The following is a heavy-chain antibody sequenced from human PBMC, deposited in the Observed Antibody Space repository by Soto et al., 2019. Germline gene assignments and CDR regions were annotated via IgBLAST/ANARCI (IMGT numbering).Heavy chain of an antibody. CDR2: IRSKANSYAT. D-gene: IGHD1-26*01. J-gene: IGHJ3*02. Sequence: EVQLVESGGGLVQPGGSLKLSCAASGFTFSGSAMHWVRQASGKGLEWVGRIRSKANSYATEYAASVKGRLTISRDDSKNTAYLQMNSLKTEDTAVYYCTRHASGGGGFDIGGQGTMVTVSS. CDR3: TRHASGGGGFDI. CDR1: GFTFSGSA. V-gene: IGHV3-73*02.